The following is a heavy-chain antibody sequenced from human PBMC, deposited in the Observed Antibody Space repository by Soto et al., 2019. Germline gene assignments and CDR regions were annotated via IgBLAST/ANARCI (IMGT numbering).Heavy chain of an antibody. Sequence: SVKVSCKASGGTFSSYAISWVRQAPGQGLEWMGGIIPIFGTANYAQKFQGRVTITADESTSTAYMELSSLRSEDTAVYYCAREDYSNSRYYYYGMDVWGQGTTVTVSS. D-gene: IGHD4-4*01. CDR1: GGTFSSYA. CDR3: AREDYSNSRYYYYGMDV. V-gene: IGHV1-69*13. CDR2: IIPIFGTA. J-gene: IGHJ6*02.